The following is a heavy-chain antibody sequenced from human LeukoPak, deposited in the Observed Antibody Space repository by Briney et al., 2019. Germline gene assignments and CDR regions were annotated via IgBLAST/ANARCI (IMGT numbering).Heavy chain of an antibody. CDR1: GGSISSYY. J-gene: IGHJ4*02. D-gene: IGHD6-6*01. CDR2: IYSSGGT. V-gene: IGHV4-59*01. Sequence: SETLSLTCTVSGGSISSYYWSWLRQPPGKGLEWIGYIYSSGGTDYNPSLKSRVTISVDTSKNQFSLKLSSVTAADTAYYYCARVPYGGSASLFDYWGREPSSPSPQ. CDR3: ARVPYGGSASLFDY.